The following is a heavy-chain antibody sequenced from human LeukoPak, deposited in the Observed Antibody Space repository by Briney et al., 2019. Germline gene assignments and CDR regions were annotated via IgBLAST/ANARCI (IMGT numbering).Heavy chain of an antibody. CDR2: ISSSSSYI. Sequence: GGSLRLSCAASGFTFSSYSMNWVRQAPGKGLEWVSSISSSSSYIYYADSVKGRFTISRDNAKNSLYLQMNSLRAEDTAVYYCARNLAARQVYYYYGMDVWGQGTTVTVSS. CDR3: ARNLAARQVYYYYGMDV. J-gene: IGHJ6*02. D-gene: IGHD6-6*01. V-gene: IGHV3-21*01. CDR1: GFTFSSYS.